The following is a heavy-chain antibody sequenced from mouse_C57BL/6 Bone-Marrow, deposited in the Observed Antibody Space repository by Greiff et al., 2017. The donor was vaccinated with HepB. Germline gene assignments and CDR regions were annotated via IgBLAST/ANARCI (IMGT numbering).Heavy chain of an antibody. V-gene: IGHV5-16*01. CDR1: GFTFSDYY. CDR3: ARVYSRYAMDY. Sequence: EVQVVESEGGLVQPGSSMKLSCTASGFTFSDYYMAWVRQVPEKGLEWVANINYDGSSTYYLDSLKSRFIISRDNAKNILYLQMSSLKSEDTATYYCARVYSRYAMDYWGQGTSVTVSS. J-gene: IGHJ4*01. D-gene: IGHD2-12*01. CDR2: INYDGSST.